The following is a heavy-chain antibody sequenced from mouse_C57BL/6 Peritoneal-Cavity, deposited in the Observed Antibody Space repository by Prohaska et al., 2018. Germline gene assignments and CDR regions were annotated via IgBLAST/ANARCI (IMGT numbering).Heavy chain of an antibody. J-gene: IGHJ1*03. V-gene: IGHV1-64*01. CDR2: IHPNSGST. CDR3: ARGDYYGSSYNWYFDV. Sequence: QVQLQQPGAELVKPGASVKLSCKASVSTFTSYWMHWVKQRPGQGLEWIGMIHPNSGSTNYNEKLKSKATLTVDKSSSTAYMQLSSLTSEDSAVYYCARGDYYGSSYNWYFDVWGTGTTVTVSS. CDR1: VSTFTSYW. D-gene: IGHD1-1*01.